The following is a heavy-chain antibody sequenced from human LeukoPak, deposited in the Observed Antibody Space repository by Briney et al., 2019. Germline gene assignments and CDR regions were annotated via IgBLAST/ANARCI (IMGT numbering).Heavy chain of an antibody. CDR1: GFTIGPYA. CDR2: IKADGSST. Sequence: RPGGALRLSCAASGFTIGPYAMYWVRQGPGRGLEWVSVIKADGSSTFYADSVRGRFTTSRDNSKNSLYLQMNSLTSEDTALYYCATWAFYHNLDVWGQGTTVIVSS. J-gene: IGHJ6*02. V-gene: IGHV3-43*02. CDR3: ATWAFYHNLDV. D-gene: IGHD2/OR15-2a*01.